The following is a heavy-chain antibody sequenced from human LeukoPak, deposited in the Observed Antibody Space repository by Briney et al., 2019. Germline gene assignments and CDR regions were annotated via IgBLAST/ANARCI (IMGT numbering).Heavy chain of an antibody. D-gene: IGHD1-26*01. Sequence: GGSLRLSCAASGFTFSSYGMHWVRQAPGKGLEWVAVISYDGSNKYYADSVKGRFTISRDNSKNTLYLQMNSLRAEDTAAYYCAKGRVSGSRYQTIFDYWGQGTLVTVSS. J-gene: IGHJ4*02. V-gene: IGHV3-30*18. CDR2: ISYDGSNK. CDR1: GFTFSSYG. CDR3: AKGRVSGSRYQTIFDY.